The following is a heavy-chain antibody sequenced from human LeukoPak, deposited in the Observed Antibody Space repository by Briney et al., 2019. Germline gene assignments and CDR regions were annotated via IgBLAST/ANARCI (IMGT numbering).Heavy chain of an antibody. J-gene: IGHJ4*02. CDR3: AKDSAYGSGSIDY. V-gene: IGHV3-48*04. CDR1: GFTFSSYS. D-gene: IGHD3-10*01. Sequence: GGSLRLSCAASGFTFSSYSMNWVRQAPGKGLEWVSYISSSSSTIYYADSVKGRFTISRDNAKNSLYLQMNSLRAEDTAVYYCAKDSAYGSGSIDYWGQGTLVTVSS. CDR2: ISSSSSTI.